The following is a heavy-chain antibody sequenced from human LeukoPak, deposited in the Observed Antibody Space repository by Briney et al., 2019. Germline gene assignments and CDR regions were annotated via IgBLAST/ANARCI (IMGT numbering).Heavy chain of an antibody. Sequence: ASVKVSCKASGYTFTSYGISWVRQAPGQGLEGMGWISAYNGNTNYAQKLQGRVTMTTDTSTSTAYMELRSLRSDDTAVYYCAREGSSGSYWGLFDYWGQGTLVTVSS. CDR2: ISAYNGNT. J-gene: IGHJ4*02. D-gene: IGHD1-26*01. CDR1: GYTFTSYG. V-gene: IGHV1-18*01. CDR3: AREGSSGSYWGLFDY.